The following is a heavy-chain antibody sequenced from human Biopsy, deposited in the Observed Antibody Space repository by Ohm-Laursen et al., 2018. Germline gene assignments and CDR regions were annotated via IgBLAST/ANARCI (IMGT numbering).Heavy chain of an antibody. CDR3: ASDLNGDPSAFDY. CDR2: IDCSAAST. Sequence: SLRLSCAASGFTFKNYAMNWVRQAPGKGLDWVSSIDCSAASTFYADSAKGRFTISRDNSKNTLFLQMNSLRAADTAIYYCASDLNGDPSAFDYWGQGTPVTVSS. J-gene: IGHJ4*02. D-gene: IGHD4-17*01. CDR1: GFTFKNYA. V-gene: IGHV3-23*01.